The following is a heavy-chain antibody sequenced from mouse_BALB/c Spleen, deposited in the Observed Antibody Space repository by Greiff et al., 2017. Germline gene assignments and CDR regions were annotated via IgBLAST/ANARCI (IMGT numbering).Heavy chain of an antibody. Sequence: QPQQSGPEPVRPGVSVKISCKGSGYTFPDYAMHWVKQSHAKSLEWIGVISTYYGNTKYNPKFKGKATMTVDKSYSTAYMELARLTSEDSDIYYCARGQARYYFDYWGQGTTLTVSS. J-gene: IGHJ2*01. CDR1: GYTFPDYA. V-gene: IGHV1-67*01. CDR3: ARGQARYYFDY. CDR2: ISTYYGNT.